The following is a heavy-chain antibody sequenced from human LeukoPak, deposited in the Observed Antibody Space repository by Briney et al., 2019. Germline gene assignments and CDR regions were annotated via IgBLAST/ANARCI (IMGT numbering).Heavy chain of an antibody. J-gene: IGHJ4*02. V-gene: IGHV5-51*01. CDR1: GYSFTNYW. CDR2: IYAGESDT. Sequence: GESLKISCKGSGYSFTNYWIGWVRQMPGKGLEWMGIIYAGESDTRYSPSFQGRITITADKSINTVYLQLTSLKASDTAMYYCAKAATTWSNYDYWGQGTLLTVSS. CDR3: AKAATTWSNYDY. D-gene: IGHD3-3*01.